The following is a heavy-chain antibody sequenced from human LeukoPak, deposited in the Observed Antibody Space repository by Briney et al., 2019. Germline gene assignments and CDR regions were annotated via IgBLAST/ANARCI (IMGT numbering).Heavy chain of an antibody. CDR3: ARATPDTVLVGRPYLSTFDY. CDR2: INPNGGNT. Sequence: GASVKVSCKASGYTFTTYYMHWVRQAPGQGLEGTGIINPNGGNTSYAQQFQGRVTMTRDTSTSTVYMELSSLRSEDTAVYYCARATPDTVLVGRPYLSTFDYWGQGTQVTVST. J-gene: IGHJ4*02. CDR1: GYTFTTYY. V-gene: IGHV1-46*01. D-gene: IGHD4-17*01.